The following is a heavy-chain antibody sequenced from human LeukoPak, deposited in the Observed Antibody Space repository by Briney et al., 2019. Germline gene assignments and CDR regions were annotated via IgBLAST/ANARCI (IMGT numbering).Heavy chain of an antibody. J-gene: IGHJ4*02. Sequence: SVEVSCKASGGTFNNYAISWVRQAPGQGLEWMGGIIPIFGTANYAQKFKGRVTITADESTNTAYMELSSLRSEDTAVYYCVRGWHAETTVVTPYNYWGQGTRVTVSS. V-gene: IGHV1-69*13. CDR2: IIPIFGTA. D-gene: IGHD4-23*01. CDR1: GGTFNNYA. CDR3: VRGWHAETTVVTPYNY.